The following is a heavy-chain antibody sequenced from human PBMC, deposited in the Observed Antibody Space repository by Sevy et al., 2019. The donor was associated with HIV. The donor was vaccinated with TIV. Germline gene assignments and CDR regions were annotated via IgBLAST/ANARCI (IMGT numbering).Heavy chain of an antibody. J-gene: IGHJ6*02. CDR3: AKPPSNHDVLHYYGMDV. D-gene: IGHD3-10*02. V-gene: IGHV3-23*01. Sequence: GGSLKLSCVGSGFTFGSYGMSWVRQPPGKGLEWVSSISFSGVATFYADSVRGRFTISRDNSKNILYLQMNSLRAEDTAVYFCAKPPSNHDVLHYYGMDVXGQGTTVTVSS. CDR2: ISFSGVAT. CDR1: GFTFGSYG.